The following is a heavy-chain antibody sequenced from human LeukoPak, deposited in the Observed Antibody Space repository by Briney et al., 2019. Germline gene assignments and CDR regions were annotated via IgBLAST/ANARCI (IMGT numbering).Heavy chain of an antibody. V-gene: IGHV3-21*01. Sequence: GGSLRLSCAASGFTFSSYSMNWVRQAPGKGLEWVSSISSSSSYIYYADSVKGGFTISRDNAKNSLYLQMNSLRAEDTAVYYCARALFSGLDFDYWGQGTLVTVSS. D-gene: IGHD6-19*01. CDR3: ARALFSGLDFDY. CDR2: ISSSSSYI. J-gene: IGHJ4*02. CDR1: GFTFSSYS.